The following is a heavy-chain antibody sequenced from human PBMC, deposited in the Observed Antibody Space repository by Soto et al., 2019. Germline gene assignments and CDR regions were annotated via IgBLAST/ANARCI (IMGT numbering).Heavy chain of an antibody. CDR3: LRDLHGAAAGTLGMDV. CDR2: IFYTGST. D-gene: IGHD6-13*01. J-gene: IGHJ6*02. V-gene: IGHV4-31*03. CDR1: GGPFSRGGYY. Sequence: PSETLSLTCTVSGGPFSRGGYYWSWIRQHPGKGLECIGYIFYTGSTYYNPTLKSRVTMSVDTSKRQFSLNLSSLTAADTAVYYCLRDLHGAAAGTLGMDVWGQGTTVTVSS.